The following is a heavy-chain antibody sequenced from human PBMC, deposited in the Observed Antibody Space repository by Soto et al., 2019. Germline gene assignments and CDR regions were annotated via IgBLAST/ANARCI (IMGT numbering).Heavy chain of an antibody. CDR1: GGSLKNYF. J-gene: IGHJ4*02. CDR3: ARGFSGAPTDY. V-gene: IGHV4-34*01. Sequence: SETLSLTCAVYGGSLKNYFWTWIRQPPGKGLEWVGQVHSSGSTDYNPSLRSRVTISIDRSKNQFSLEMKSVTAADTGVYYCARGFSGAPTDYWGPGALVTAPQ. CDR2: VHSSGST. D-gene: IGHD3-3*01.